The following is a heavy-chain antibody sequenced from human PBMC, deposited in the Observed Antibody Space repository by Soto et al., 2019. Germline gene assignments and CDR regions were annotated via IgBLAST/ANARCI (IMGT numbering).Heavy chain of an antibody. CDR2: IYYSGST. J-gene: IGHJ4*02. V-gene: IGHV4-39*01. CDR1: DGTISGSGYY. D-gene: IGHD1-20*01. CDR3: SRHRAGVITGLYFFDY. Sequence: TMRLRRTVADGTISGSGYYWSCIRKTPGKGLEWIGSIYYSGSTYYNPSLKSRVTISVDTSKNQFSLKLSSVTAADTAVYFCSRHRAGVITGLYFFDYWGQGTPVTVSS.